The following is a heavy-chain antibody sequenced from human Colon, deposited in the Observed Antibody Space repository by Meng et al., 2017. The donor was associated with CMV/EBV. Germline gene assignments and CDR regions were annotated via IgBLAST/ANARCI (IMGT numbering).Heavy chain of an antibody. CDR1: GFNFSDYY. V-gene: IGHV3-11*01. Sequence: GESLKISCAASGFNFSDYYMSWIRQAPGKGLDWISYITNSGITTYYADSVRDRFTISRDNAKNSLYLQMNSLRAEDTALYYCAKDILEQLVEEGNAFDIWGQGTVVTVSS. J-gene: IGHJ3*02. CDR2: ITNSGITT. CDR3: AKDILEQLVEEGNAFDI. D-gene: IGHD6-6*01.